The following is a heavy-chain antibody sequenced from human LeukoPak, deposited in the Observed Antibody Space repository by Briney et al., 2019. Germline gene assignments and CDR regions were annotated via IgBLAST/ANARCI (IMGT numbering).Heavy chain of an antibody. CDR2: YSGGST. Sequence: YSGGSTYYADSVKGRFTISRDNSKNTLYLQMNSLRAEDTAVYYCARSPYSSSYYYGMDVWGQGTTVTVSS. D-gene: IGHD6-13*01. CDR3: ARSPYSSSYYYGMDV. V-gene: IGHV3-53*01. J-gene: IGHJ6*02.